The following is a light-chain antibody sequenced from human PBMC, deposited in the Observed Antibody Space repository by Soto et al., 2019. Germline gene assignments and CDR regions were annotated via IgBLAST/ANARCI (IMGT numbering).Light chain of an antibody. CDR1: QTISSL. V-gene: IGKV1-5*03. CDR2: KAS. Sequence: DIQMTQSPSTLSGSVGGRVSITCRASQTISSLLAWYQQKPGKAPKLLIYKASTLKSGVPSRFSGSGSGTEFTLTISSLQPDDFATYYCQHYNSYSEAFGQGTKVDIK. J-gene: IGKJ1*01. CDR3: QHYNSYSEA.